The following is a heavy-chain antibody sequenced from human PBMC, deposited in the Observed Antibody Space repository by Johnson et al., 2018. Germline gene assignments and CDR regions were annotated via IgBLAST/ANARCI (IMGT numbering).Heavy chain of an antibody. CDR3: AKQTLANYYMDV. Sequence: QVQLVESGGGVVQPGRSXRLSCAASGFIFSNYGMHWVRQAPGKGLEGVAVISYDGSKKYSADSVKGRFTISRDNSKNTLYLQMNSLRAEDTAVYYCAKQTLANYYMDVWGKGTTVTVSS. CDR2: ISYDGSKK. D-gene: IGHD5-12*01. CDR1: GFIFSNYG. V-gene: IGHV3-30*18. J-gene: IGHJ6*03.